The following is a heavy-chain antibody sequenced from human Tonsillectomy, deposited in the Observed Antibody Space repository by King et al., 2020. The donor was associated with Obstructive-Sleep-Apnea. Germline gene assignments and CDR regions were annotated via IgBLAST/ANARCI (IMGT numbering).Heavy chain of an antibody. V-gene: IGHV4-30-4*01. J-gene: IGHJ3*02. CDR3: ARVSYYYDGVDAFDI. CDR2: IYYSGST. Sequence: VQLQESGPGLVKPSQTLSLTCTVSGGSISSGDYYWTWIRQPPWKGLGWMVYIYYSGSTYYYPSLKSRVTISVDTAKNQFSLKLVSVTAADTALYYCARVSYYYDGVDAFDIWGQGTMVTVSS. D-gene: IGHD3-22*01. CDR1: GGSISSGDYY.